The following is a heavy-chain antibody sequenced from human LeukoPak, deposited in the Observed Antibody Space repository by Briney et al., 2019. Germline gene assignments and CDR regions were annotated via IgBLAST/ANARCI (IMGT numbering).Heavy chain of an antibody. J-gene: IGHJ2*01. CDR2: ISSGSSYT. CDR3: AGSDTTGYIPREWDYWFFDL. CDR1: GFTFSTFS. Sequence: PGGSLRLSYAVSGFTFSTFSMNWVRQAPGKGLEWASSISSGSSYTYYADSVKGRFTISRDNAKNSLYLQINSLRAEDTAVYYCAGSDTTGYIPREWDYWFFDLWGRGTLVTVSS. V-gene: IGHV3-21*01. D-gene: IGHD1-1*01.